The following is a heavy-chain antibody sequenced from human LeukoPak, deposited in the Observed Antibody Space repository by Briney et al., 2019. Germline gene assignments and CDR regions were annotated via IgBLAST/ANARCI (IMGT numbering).Heavy chain of an antibody. V-gene: IGHV4-61*02. D-gene: IGHD4-17*01. J-gene: IGHJ5*02. CDR3: ARGTNYGDYVIFDP. CDR1: GGSISSGSYY. CDR2: IYTSGST. Sequence: SQTLSLTCTVSGGSISSGSYYWSWIRQPAGKGLEWIGRIYTSGSTNYNPSLKSRVTISVDTSKNQFSLKLSSVTAADTAVYYCARGTNYGDYVIFDPWGQGTLVTVSS.